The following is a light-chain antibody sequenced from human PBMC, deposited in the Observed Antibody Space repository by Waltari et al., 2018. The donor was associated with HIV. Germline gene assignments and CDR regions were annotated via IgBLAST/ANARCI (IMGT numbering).Light chain of an antibody. V-gene: IGLV1-51*01. CDR1: SSNIGVNY. J-gene: IGLJ2*01. CDR3: VSWDSSLRGVL. Sequence: QSVLTQPPSLSAAPGQKVSITCSGSSSNIGVNYVSWYQQFPRTAPKLLIYDNNERPYGIPDRFSGSKSGTSATLDITGLRTGDEADYYCVSWDSSLRGVLFGGGTKLTVL. CDR2: DNN.